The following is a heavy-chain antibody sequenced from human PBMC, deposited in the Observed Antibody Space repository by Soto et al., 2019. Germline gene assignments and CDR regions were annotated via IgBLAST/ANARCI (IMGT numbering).Heavy chain of an antibody. CDR3: TSLYYGH. D-gene: IGHD4-17*01. V-gene: IGHV3-15*01. CDR2: IKSKADGGTT. J-gene: IGHJ4*02. CDR1: EFTFANAW. Sequence: ESGGDLVKPGGSLRLSCAASEFTFANAWISWVRQAPGKGLEWVGRIKSKADGGTTDYAAPVKGRFTISRDESQNTLYLQMNSQKTEDTAVYYCTSLYYGHWGQGTLVTVSS.